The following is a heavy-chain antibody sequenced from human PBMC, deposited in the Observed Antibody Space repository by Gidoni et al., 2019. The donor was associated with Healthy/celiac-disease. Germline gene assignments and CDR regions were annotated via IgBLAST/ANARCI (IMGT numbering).Heavy chain of an antibody. V-gene: IGHV3-23*01. D-gene: IGHD2-2*02. Sequence: EVQLLESGGGLVQPGGSLRLSCAASGFTFSSYAMSWVRQAPGKGLEWVSAISGSGGSTYYADSVKGRFTISRDNSKNTLYLQMNSLRAEDTAVYYCAKRILGYCSSTSCYTGIDYWGQGTLVTVSS. CDR1: GFTFSSYA. J-gene: IGHJ4*02. CDR2: ISGSGGST. CDR3: AKRILGYCSSTSCYTGIDY.